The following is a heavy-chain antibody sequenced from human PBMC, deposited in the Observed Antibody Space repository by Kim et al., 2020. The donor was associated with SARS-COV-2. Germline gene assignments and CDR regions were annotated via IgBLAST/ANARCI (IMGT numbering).Heavy chain of an antibody. CDR1: GFTFSSYA. D-gene: IGHD5-18*01. CDR2: ISGSGGST. V-gene: IGHV3-23*01. CDR3: ARLKYSYGYLDGYFDY. Sequence: GGSLRLSCAASGFTFSSYAMSWVRQAPGKGLEWVSAISGSGGSTYYADSVKGRFTISRDNTKNTLYLQMNSLRAEDTAVYYCARLKYSYGYLDGYFDYWGQGALVTVSS. J-gene: IGHJ4*02.